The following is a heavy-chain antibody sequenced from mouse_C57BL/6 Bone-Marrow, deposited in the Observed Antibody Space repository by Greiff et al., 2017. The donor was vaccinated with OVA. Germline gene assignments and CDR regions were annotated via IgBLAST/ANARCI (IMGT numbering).Heavy chain of an antibody. CDR1: GYTFTSYG. CDR2: IYPRSGNT. D-gene: IGHD2-1*01. V-gene: IGHV1-81*01. CDR3: ARGNYDGAMDY. J-gene: IGHJ4*01. Sequence: VQLQESGAELARPGASVKLSCKASGYTFTSYGISWVKQRTGQGLEWIGEIYPRSGNTYYNEKFKCKATLTADKSSSTAYMELRSLTSEDSAVYFCARGNYDGAMDYWGQGTSVTVSS.